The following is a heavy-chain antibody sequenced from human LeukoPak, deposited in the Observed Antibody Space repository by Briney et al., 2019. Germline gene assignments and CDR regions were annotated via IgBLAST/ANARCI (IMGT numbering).Heavy chain of an antibody. V-gene: IGHV3-48*03. J-gene: IGHJ4*02. CDR3: AREMEYYDSRPIDY. CDR1: GFTFSSYE. D-gene: IGHD3-22*01. CDR2: ISSSGDTI. Sequence: GGSLRLSWAASGFTFSSYEMKWVRQAPGEGVEWVSYISSSGDTIYYADSVNGRFTISRDSAKNSLYLQMNSLRAEDTAVYYCAREMEYYDSRPIDYWGQGTLVTVSS.